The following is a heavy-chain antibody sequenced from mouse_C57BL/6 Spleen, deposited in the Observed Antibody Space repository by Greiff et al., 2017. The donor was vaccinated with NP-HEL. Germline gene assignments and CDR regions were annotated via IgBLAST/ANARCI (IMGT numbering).Heavy chain of an antibody. CDR3: ARGGKGHYFDY. J-gene: IGHJ2*01. CDR2: INPNNGGT. D-gene: IGHD1-3*01. CDR1: GYTFTDYY. V-gene: IGHV1-26*01. Sequence: EVQLQQSGPELVKPGASVKISCKASGYTFTDYYMNWVKQSHGKSLEWIGDINPNNGGTSYNQKFKGKATLTVDKSSSTAYMELRSLTSEDSAVYYCARGGKGHYFDYWGQGTTLTVSS.